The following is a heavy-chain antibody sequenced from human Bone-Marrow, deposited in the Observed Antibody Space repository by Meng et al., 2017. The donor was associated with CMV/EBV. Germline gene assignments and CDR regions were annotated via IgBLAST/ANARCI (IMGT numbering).Heavy chain of an antibody. V-gene: IGHV4-34*01. CDR1: GGSFSGYY. CDR2: IDHSRIP. J-gene: IGHJ4*02. CDR3: ARVAGATYMADVEVLPVASRYYFDY. Sequence: SETLSLTCGVYGGSFSGYYWSWIRQPPGKGLEWIGEIDHSRIPNYNPSLKSRVSITVDTSNNQFSLKRSSVTAADTAVYYCARVAGATYMADVEVLPVASRYYFDYWGQGTPVTVSS. D-gene: IGHD2-2*01.